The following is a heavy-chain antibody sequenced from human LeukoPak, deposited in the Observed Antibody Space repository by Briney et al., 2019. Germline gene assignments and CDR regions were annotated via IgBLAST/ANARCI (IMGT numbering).Heavy chain of an antibody. CDR3: ARSPLLRYFDWLLSPHIFDY. V-gene: IGHV4-39*01. Sequence: PSETLSLTCTVFGGSISSSSYYWGWIRQPPGKGLEWIGSIYYSGSTYYNPSLKSRVTISVDTSKNQFSLKLSSVTAADTAVYYCARSPLLRYFDWLLSPHIFDYWGQGTLVTVSS. J-gene: IGHJ4*02. D-gene: IGHD3-9*01. CDR1: GGSISSSSYY. CDR2: IYYSGST.